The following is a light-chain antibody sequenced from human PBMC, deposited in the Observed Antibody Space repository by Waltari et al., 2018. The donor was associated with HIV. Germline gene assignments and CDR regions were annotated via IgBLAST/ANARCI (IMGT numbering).Light chain of an antibody. CDR3: AAWGDSLSGQCV. V-gene: IGLV1-47*01. CDR2: NNN. Sequence: QSVLSQPPSASGTPGQRVTISCSGSTSNIGSKYVYWFQQFPGTTPKLLIFNNNPRPSGVPERFSGSKSVTSASLAISGLRSEDEGDYYCAAWGDSLSGQCVFGTGTKVTVL. CDR1: TSNIGSKY. J-gene: IGLJ1*01.